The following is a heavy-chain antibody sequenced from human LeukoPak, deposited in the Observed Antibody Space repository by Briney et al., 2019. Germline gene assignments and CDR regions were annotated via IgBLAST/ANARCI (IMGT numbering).Heavy chain of an antibody. CDR1: GGSISSGGYY. CDR3: ARDHQAPDYYYGMDV. V-gene: IGHV4-31*03. Sequence: TSETLSLTCTVSGGSISSGGYYWSWIRQHPGKGLEWIGYIYYSGSTYYNPSLKSRVTISVDTSKNQFSLKLSSVTAADTAVYYCARDHQAPDYYYGMDVRGQGTTVTVSS. CDR2: IYYSGST. J-gene: IGHJ6*02.